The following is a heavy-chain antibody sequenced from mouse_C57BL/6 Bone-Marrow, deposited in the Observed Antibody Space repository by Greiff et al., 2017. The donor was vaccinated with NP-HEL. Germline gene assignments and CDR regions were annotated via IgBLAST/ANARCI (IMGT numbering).Heavy chain of an antibody. CDR1: GFTFSDYG. Sequence: DVKLVESGGGLVKPGGSLKLSCAASGFTFSDYGMHWVRQAPEKGLEWVAYISSGSSTIYYADTVKGRFTISRDNAKNTLFLQMTSLRSEDTAMYYCARENWDWFAYWGKGTLVTVSA. CDR2: ISSGSSTI. D-gene: IGHD4-1*01. J-gene: IGHJ3*01. CDR3: ARENWDWFAY. V-gene: IGHV5-17*01.